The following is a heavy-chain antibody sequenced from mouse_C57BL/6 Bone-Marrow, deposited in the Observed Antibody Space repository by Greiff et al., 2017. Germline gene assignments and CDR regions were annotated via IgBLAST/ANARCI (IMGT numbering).Heavy chain of an antibody. V-gene: IGHV1-61*01. CDR3: ARAFGWYYYGSSYYAMDY. J-gene: IGHJ4*01. CDR1: GYTFTSYW. Sequence: VQLQQPGAELVRPGSSVKLSCKASGYTFTSYWMDWVKQRPGQGLEWIGNIYPSDSETHYNQKFKDKATLTVDKSSSTAYMPLSSLTSEDTAVYYCARAFGWYYYGSSYYAMDYWGQGTSVTVSA. CDR2: IYPSDSET. D-gene: IGHD1-1*01.